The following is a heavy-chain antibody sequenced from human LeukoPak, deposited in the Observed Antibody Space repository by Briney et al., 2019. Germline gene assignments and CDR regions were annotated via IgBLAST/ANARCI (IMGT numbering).Heavy chain of an antibody. CDR2: IVVGSGNT. Sequence: SVKVSCKASGFTFTSSAMQWVRQARGQRLEWIGWIVVGSGNTNYAQKFQERVTITRDMSTSTAYMELSSLRSEDTAVYYCAADQAQYYGMDVWGQGTTVTVSS. CDR1: GFTFTSSA. J-gene: IGHJ6*02. CDR3: AADQAQYYGMDV. V-gene: IGHV1-58*02.